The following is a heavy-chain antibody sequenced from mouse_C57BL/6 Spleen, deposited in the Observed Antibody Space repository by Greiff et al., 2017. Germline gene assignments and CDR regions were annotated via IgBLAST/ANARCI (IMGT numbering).Heavy chain of an antibody. CDR3: ARFNYGNSAYAMDY. D-gene: IGHD2-1*01. J-gene: IGHJ4*01. Sequence: EVMLVESGPELVKPGASVKISCKASGYSFTGYYMNWVKQSPEKSLEWIGEINPSTGGTTYNQKFKAKATLTVDKSSSTAYMQLKSLTSEDSAVYYCARFNYGNSAYAMDYWGQGTSVTVSS. CDR1: GYSFTGYY. CDR2: INPSTGGT. V-gene: IGHV1-42*01.